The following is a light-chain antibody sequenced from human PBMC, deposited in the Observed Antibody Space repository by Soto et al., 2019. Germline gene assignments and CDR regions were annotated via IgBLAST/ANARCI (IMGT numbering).Light chain of an antibody. CDR3: QQYNSYSPVT. CDR1: QSISSW. Sequence: DIQMTQSPSTLSASVGDRVTITCRASQSISSWLAWYQQKPGKAPKLLIYDASSLESGVPSRFSGSGSGTEYTLTISSLQTDDFATYCCQQYNSYSPVTFGGGTKVEIK. V-gene: IGKV1-5*01. J-gene: IGKJ4*01. CDR2: DAS.